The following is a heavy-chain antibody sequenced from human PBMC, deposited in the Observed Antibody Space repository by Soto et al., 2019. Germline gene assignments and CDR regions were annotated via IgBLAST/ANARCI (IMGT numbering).Heavy chain of an antibody. J-gene: IGHJ4*02. CDR1: GFTFSSYW. CDR3: ARTYRGSAQGVWYFDY. Sequence: EVQLVESGGGLVQPGGSLRLSCAASGFTFSSYWMHWVRQAPGKGLVWVSRINSDGSSTSYADSVKGRFTISRDNAKNTLYLQMNSLRAADTAVYYCARTYRGSAQGVWYFDYWGQGTLVTVSS. D-gene: IGHD1-26*01. CDR2: INSDGSST. V-gene: IGHV3-74*01.